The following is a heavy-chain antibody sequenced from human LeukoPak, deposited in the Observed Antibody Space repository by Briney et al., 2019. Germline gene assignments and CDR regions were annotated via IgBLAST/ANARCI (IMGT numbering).Heavy chain of an antibody. D-gene: IGHD2-8*01. CDR3: ARGRNNGYFDY. Sequence: GGSLRLSCSASGFTISSNYMNWVRQAPGKGLQWVSVIYSGGSTYYADSVKGRFTISRDNSKNTLYLQMNSLRVEDTAVFYCARGRNNGYFDYWGQGTLVTVSS. J-gene: IGHJ4*02. V-gene: IGHV3-53*01. CDR1: GFTISSNY. CDR2: IYSGGST.